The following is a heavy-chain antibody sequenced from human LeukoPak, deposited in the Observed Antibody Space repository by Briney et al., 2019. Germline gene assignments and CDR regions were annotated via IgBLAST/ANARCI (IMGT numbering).Heavy chain of an antibody. CDR2: ISYDGSNK. J-gene: IGHJ3*02. D-gene: IGHD2-2*01. CDR3: AKGGGYCSSTSCSGGAFDI. Sequence: GGSLRLSCAASGFTFSSYGMRWVRQAPGKGLEWVAVISYDGSNKYYADSVKGRFTISRDNSKNTLYLQMNSLRAEDTAVYYCAKGGGYCSSTSCSGGAFDIWGQGTMVTVSS. V-gene: IGHV3-30*18. CDR1: GFTFSSYG.